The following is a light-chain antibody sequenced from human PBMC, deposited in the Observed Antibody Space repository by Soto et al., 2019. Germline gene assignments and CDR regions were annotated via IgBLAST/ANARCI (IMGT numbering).Light chain of an antibody. V-gene: IGKV1-5*03. J-gene: IGKJ1*01. CDR3: QQYNNFPT. CDR2: KAS. Sequence: DIQMTQSPSTLSASVGDRVTITCRASQSVSSYLAWYQQKPGKAPKLLISKASNLESEVPSRFSGSGSGTELTLTISTLQPDDFATYYCQQYNNFPTFGQGTKVDNK. CDR1: QSVSSY.